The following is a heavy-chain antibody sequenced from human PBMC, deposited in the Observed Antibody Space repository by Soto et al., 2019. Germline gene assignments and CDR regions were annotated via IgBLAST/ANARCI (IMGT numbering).Heavy chain of an antibody. CDR1: GFTFSSYG. D-gene: IGHD6-13*01. CDR3: AKEGSSSGADY. CDR2: ISYDGSNK. V-gene: IGHV3-30*18. Sequence: QVQLVESGGGVVQPGRSLRLSCAASGFTFSSYGMHWVRQAPGTGLEWVAVISYDGSNKYYADSVKGRFTISRDNSKNTLYLQMNSLRAEDTAVYYCAKEGSSSGADYWGQGTLVTVSS. J-gene: IGHJ4*02.